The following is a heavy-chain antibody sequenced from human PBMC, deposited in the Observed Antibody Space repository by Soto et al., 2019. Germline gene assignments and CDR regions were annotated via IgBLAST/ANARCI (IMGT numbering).Heavy chain of an antibody. CDR3: AKARANYYGSTGYPLDY. J-gene: IGHJ4*02. CDR1: GFTFSSYW. V-gene: IGHV3-7*03. D-gene: IGHD3-22*01. Sequence: EVQLVESGGGLVQPGGSLRLSCAASGFTFSSYWMSWVRQAPGKGLEWVANIKQDGSEVYYVDSLKGRFTSSRDNAKNSLYLQMSSLRAEDTAVYYCAKARANYYGSTGYPLDYWGQGTLVTVSS. CDR2: IKQDGSEV.